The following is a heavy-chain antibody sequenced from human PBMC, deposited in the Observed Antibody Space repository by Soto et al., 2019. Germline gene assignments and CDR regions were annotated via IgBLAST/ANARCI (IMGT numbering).Heavy chain of an antibody. CDR2: IDPSDSYT. D-gene: IGHD5-18*01. CDR1: GYSFTSYW. Sequence: GESLKISCKGSGYSFTSYWISWVRQMPGKGLEWMGRIDPSDSYTNYSPSFQGHVTISADKSISTAYLQWSSLKASDTAMYYCARHVDTAMATLAFFDYWGQGTLVTVSS. J-gene: IGHJ4*02. CDR3: ARHVDTAMATLAFFDY. V-gene: IGHV5-10-1*01.